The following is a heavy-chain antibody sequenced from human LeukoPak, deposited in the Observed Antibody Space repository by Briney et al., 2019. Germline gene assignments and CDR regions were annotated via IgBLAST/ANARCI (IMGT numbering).Heavy chain of an antibody. CDR1: GGSFSGYS. D-gene: IGHD3-22*01. CDR3: ARRGVGRLLAAAFDI. J-gene: IGHJ3*02. Sequence: SETLSLTCAVYGGSFSGYSWSWIRQPPGRGLDWIGEINHSGATNYNPSLKSRVTISVDTSKNQFSLKLSSVTAADTAVYYCARRGVGRLLAAAFDIWGQGTMVTVSS. CDR2: INHSGAT. V-gene: IGHV4-34*01.